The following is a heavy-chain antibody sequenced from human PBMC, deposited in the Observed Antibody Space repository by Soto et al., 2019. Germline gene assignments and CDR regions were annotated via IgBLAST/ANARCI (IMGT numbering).Heavy chain of an antibody. CDR3: AREGSYSAYNFAHGVQLWSFDF. V-gene: IGHV4-4*07. J-gene: IGHJ4*02. D-gene: IGHD5-12*01. CDR2: IFSSGST. CDR1: GGSINTFY. Sequence: SQTLSLTCTVSGGSINTFYWSWVRQPAGKGLEWTGLIFSSGSTSFNPSLESRVAMSVDTSKNHFSLNLSSVTAADMAVYYCAREGSYSAYNFAHGVQLWSFDFWGQGALVTVS.